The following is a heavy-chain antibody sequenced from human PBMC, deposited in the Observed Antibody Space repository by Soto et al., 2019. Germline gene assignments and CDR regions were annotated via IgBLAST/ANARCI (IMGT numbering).Heavy chain of an antibody. CDR1: GFSFSSYG. D-gene: IGHD4-17*01. V-gene: IGHV3-33*01. CDR3: ARDDDYGDNGLDY. Sequence: QVQLVESGGGVVQPGRSLRLSCAASGFSFSSYGMHWVRQAPGKGLEWVAVILDDGSDKDYTDAVKGRFTISRDNSKNTLYLEMNSLRAEDTAVSYCARDDDYGDNGLDYWGQGTLVTVSS. J-gene: IGHJ4*02. CDR2: ILDDGSDK.